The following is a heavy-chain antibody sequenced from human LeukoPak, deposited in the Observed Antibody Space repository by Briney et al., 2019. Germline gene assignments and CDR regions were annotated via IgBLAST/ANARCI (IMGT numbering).Heavy chain of an antibody. CDR2: INHSGST. J-gene: IGHJ6*02. CDR3: ARGGSGNTYGYNYGMDV. CDR1: GGSFSGYY. D-gene: IGHD5-18*01. V-gene: IGHV4-34*01. Sequence: PSETLPLTCAVYGGSFSGYYWSWVRQPPGKGLEWIGEINHSGSTHYNPSLKSRVTISVDTSKNQFYLKMSSVTAADTAVYHCARGGSGNTYGYNYGMDVWGQGTTVTVSS.